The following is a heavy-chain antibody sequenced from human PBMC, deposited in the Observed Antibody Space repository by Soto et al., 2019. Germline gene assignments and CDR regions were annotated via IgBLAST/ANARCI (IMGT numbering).Heavy chain of an antibody. CDR2: ISSSSSYI. V-gene: IGHV3-21*01. CDR1: GFTFSTYT. CDR3: ATCSSTGWYSDS. J-gene: IGHJ5*01. D-gene: IGHD6-19*01. Sequence: PGGSLRLSCAASGFTFSTYTMNWVRQAPGKGLEWVSSISSSSSYIYYADSVKGRFTISRDNAKNSLYLQMNSLGAEDTAVYYCATCSSTGWYSDSWGQGTLVTVSS.